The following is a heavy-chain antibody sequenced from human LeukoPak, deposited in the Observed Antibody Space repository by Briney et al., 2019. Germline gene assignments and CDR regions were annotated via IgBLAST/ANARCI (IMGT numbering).Heavy chain of an antibody. CDR1: GFTVSSSY. CDR3: ARDLSYCTITSCSYYYYGMDV. Sequence: GGSLRLSCAASGFTVSSSYMSWVRQAPGKGLEWVSYISSSGGTIYYADSVKGRFTISRDNAKNSLYLQMNSLRAEDTAVYYCARDLSYCTITSCSYYYYGMDVWGQGTTVTVSS. J-gene: IGHJ6*02. D-gene: IGHD2-2*01. V-gene: IGHV3-11*04. CDR2: ISSSGGTI.